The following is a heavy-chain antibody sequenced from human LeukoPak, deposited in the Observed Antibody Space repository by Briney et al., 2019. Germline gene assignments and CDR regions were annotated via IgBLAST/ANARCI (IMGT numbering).Heavy chain of an antibody. D-gene: IGHD1-1*01. J-gene: IGHJ5*02. CDR2: INPNSGGT. CDR3: ARETVQLERPFDP. V-gene: IGHV1-2*02. Sequence: ASVKVSCKASGYTFTGYYMHWVRQAPGQGLEWMGWINPNSGGTNYAQKFQGRVTMTRDTSISTAYMELSRLRSDDTAVYYCARETVQLERPFDPWGQGTLVTVSS. CDR1: GYTFTGYY.